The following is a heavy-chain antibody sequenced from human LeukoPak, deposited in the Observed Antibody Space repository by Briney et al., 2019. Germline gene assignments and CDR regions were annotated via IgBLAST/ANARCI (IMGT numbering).Heavy chain of an antibody. CDR1: GYTFTSYY. V-gene: IGHV1-46*01. Sequence: ASVKVSCKASGYTFTSYYMHWVRQAPGQGLEWMGIINPSGGSTSYAQKFQGRVTMTRDMSTSTVYMELSSLRSEDTAVYYCARARYCSSTSCYDAFDIWGQGTMVTVSS. CDR2: INPSGGST. CDR3: ARARYCSSTSCYDAFDI. J-gene: IGHJ3*02. D-gene: IGHD2-2*01.